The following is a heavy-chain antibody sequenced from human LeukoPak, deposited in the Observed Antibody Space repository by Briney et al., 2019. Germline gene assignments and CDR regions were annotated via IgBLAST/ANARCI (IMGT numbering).Heavy chain of an antibody. V-gene: IGHV3-21*01. CDR2: ISSSSSYI. Sequence: GGSPRLSCAASGFTFSSYSMNWVRQAPGKGLEWVSSISSSSSYIYYADSVKGRFTISRDNAKNSLYLQMNSLRAEDTAVYYCARDRGPTVTTRGEFDPWGQGTLVTVSS. D-gene: IGHD4-17*01. CDR3: ARDRGPTVTTRGEFDP. CDR1: GFTFSSYS. J-gene: IGHJ5*02.